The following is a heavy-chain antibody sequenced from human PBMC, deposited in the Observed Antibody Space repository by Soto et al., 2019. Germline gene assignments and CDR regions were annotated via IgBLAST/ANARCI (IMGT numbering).Heavy chain of an antibody. V-gene: IGHV1-69*02. Sequence: QVHLEQSGAEVKKPGSSVQVSCKAAGGTFSTYTLIWVRQAPGQGLECLGRIIPMLTVTNSAQKFQGRVTLTADTSTSKAFMELTSLTSDDTAVYYCSIGSWSAETFDVWGQGTMVTVSS. CDR3: SIGSWSAETFDV. J-gene: IGHJ3*01. D-gene: IGHD2-2*01. CDR2: IIPMLTVT. CDR1: GGTFSTYT.